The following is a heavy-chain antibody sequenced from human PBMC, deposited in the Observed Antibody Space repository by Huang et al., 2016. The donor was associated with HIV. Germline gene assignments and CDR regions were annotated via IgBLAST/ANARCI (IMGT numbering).Heavy chain of an antibody. D-gene: IGHD3-22*01. CDR1: GGTFSSYA. V-gene: IGHV1-69*01. CDR3: ARVESRRYYDSSGYYY. Sequence: QVQLVQSGAEVKKPGSSVKVSCKASGGTFSSYAISWVRQAPGQGLEWMGGIIPILGTANYAQKFQGRVTNTADESTSTAYMELSSLRSEDTAVYYCARVESRRYYDSSGYYYWGQGTLVTVSS. J-gene: IGHJ4*02. CDR2: IIPILGTA.